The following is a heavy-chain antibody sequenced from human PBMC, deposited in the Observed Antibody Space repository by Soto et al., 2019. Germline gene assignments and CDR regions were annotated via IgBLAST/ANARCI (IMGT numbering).Heavy chain of an antibody. CDR1: GFTFSSYG. J-gene: IGHJ4*02. V-gene: IGHV3-30*02. CDR2: IWYDGSNK. CDR3: AKDPNLYSSGWFPTFDY. D-gene: IGHD6-19*01. Sequence: PGGSLRLSCAASGFTFSSYGMHWVRQAPGKGLEWVAVIWYDGSNKYYADSVRGRFTISRDNSKNTLSLQMNSLRAEDTAVFYCAKDPNLYSSGWFPTFDYWGQGSLVTVSS.